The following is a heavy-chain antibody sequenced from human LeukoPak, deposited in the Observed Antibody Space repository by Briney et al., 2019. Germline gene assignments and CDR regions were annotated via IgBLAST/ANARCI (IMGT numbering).Heavy chain of an antibody. CDR3: ARAAYGGNSALFDY. CDR2: IYYSGST. V-gene: IGHV4-59*01. D-gene: IGHD4-23*01. Sequence: PSETLSLTRSVSGGSISGYYWNWIRQPPGKGLEWVGHIYYSGSTNYNPSLKSRVTISVDTSKNQFSLKLSSVTAADTAVYYCARAAYGGNSALFDYWGQGTLVTVSS. CDR1: GGSISGYY. J-gene: IGHJ4*02.